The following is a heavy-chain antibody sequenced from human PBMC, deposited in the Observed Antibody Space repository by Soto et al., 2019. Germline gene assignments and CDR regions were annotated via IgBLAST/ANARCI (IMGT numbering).Heavy chain of an antibody. CDR2: INHSGST. CDR3: ARGLIVVVGGNWFDP. D-gene: IGHD2-2*01. Sequence: QVQLQQWGAGLLKPSETLSLTCAVYGGSFSGYYWSWIRQPPGKGLEWIGEINHSGSTNYNPSLKSRFTISVDTSKNQFYLKLSSVTAADTAVYYCARGLIVVVGGNWFDPWGQGTLVTVSS. CDR1: GGSFSGYY. V-gene: IGHV4-34*01. J-gene: IGHJ5*02.